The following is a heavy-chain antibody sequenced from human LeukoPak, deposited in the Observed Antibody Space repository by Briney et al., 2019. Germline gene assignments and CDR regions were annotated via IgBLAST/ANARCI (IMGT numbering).Heavy chain of an antibody. V-gene: IGHV3-11*01. CDR2: ISSSGSTM. CDR1: GFIFSDYY. Sequence: PGGSLRLSCAASGFIFSDYYMSWIRQAPGKGLEWVSYISSSGSTMYYTDSVKGRFTISRDNAKDSLYLQMNSLRAEDTAVYYCARNRAMVRGVIPSYDPWGQGTLVTVSS. J-gene: IGHJ5*02. CDR3: ARNRAMVRGVIPSYDP. D-gene: IGHD3-10*01.